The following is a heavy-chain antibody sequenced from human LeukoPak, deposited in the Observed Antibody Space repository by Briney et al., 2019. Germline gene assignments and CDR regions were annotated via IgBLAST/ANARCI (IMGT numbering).Heavy chain of an antibody. Sequence: QTGGPLRLSCAASGFTFSSYAMPWLRQAPGKGLEWLAAISYDENNKYYADPVKGRFTISRDNSKNALYLQMSGLRAEDTGVYYCAREIVATNTYGMDVWGQGTRVTVS. CDR2: ISYDENNK. CDR3: AREIVATNTYGMDV. V-gene: IGHV3-30*15. J-gene: IGHJ6*02. CDR1: GFTFSSYA. D-gene: IGHD5-12*01.